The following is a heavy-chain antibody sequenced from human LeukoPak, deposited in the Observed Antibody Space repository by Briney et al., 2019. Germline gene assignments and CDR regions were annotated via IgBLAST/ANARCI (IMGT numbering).Heavy chain of an antibody. V-gene: IGHV4-61*02. D-gene: IGHD4-17*01. CDR2: IYTSGST. CDR3: ARGDYGDST. CDR1: GGSISSGSYY. J-gene: IGHJ4*02. Sequence: SQTLSLTCTVSGGSISSGSYYWSWIRQPAGKGLEWIVRIYTSGSTNYNPSLRIPVTISVDTSKNQFSLKLSSVTAADTAVYYCARGDYGDSTWGQGTLVTVSS.